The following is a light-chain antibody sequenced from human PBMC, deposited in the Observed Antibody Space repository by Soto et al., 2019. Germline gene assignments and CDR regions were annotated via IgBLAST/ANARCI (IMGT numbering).Light chain of an antibody. CDR2: SNY. CDR3: QSYDTRLGDWV. J-gene: IGLJ3*02. CDR1: DSNIGAGYD. V-gene: IGLV1-40*01. Sequence: SALTQPPSASGAPGQTVTISCSGSDSNIGAGYDLHWYQQLPGTAPKLLIHSNYLRASGVPDRFSASKSVTSASLAIIGLQADDEADYYCQSYDTRLGDWVFGGGTKVTVL.